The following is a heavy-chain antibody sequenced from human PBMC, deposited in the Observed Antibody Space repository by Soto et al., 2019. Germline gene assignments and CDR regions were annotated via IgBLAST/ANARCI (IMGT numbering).Heavy chain of an antibody. CDR1: GFTFSNAW. J-gene: IGHJ6*02. CDR3: TTAFYGSGSYYYYYYGMDV. Sequence: LRLSCAASGFTFSNAWMSWVRQAPGKGLEWVGRIKSKTDGGITDYAAPVKGRFTISRDDSKNTLYLQMNSLKTEDTAVYYCTTAFYGSGSYYYYYYGMDVWGQGTTVTVSS. D-gene: IGHD3-10*01. CDR2: IKSKTDGGIT. V-gene: IGHV3-15*01.